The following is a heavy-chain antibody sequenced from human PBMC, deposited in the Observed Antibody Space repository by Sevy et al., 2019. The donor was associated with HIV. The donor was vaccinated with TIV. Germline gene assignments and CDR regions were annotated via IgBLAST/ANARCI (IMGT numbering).Heavy chain of an antibody. D-gene: IGHD1-26*01. CDR2: IYSGGNI. V-gene: IGHV3-53*01. CDR3: ARETEGGYEP. J-gene: IGHJ5*02. Sequence: GGSLRLSCAASGFTVSNNYMSWVHQAPGKGLEWVSAIYSGGNIYYADSVKGRFTISRDNSKNTVYLHMHSLRAEDTAVYYCARETEGGYEPWGQGTLVTVSS. CDR1: GFTVSNNY.